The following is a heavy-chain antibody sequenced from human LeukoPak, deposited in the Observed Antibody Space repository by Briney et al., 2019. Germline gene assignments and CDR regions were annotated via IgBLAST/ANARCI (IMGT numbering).Heavy chain of an antibody. Sequence: GGSLRLSCAASGFTFSSYWMSWVRQAPGKGLERVANIKQDGSEKYYVDSVKGRFTISRDNAKNSLYLQMNRLRAEDTAVYYCAKLAKYFYGSETYYFFEHWGQGTPVTASS. CDR1: GFTFSSYW. CDR2: IKQDGSEK. J-gene: IGHJ4*02. CDR3: AKLAKYFYGSETYYFFEH. D-gene: IGHD3-10*01. V-gene: IGHV3-7*01.